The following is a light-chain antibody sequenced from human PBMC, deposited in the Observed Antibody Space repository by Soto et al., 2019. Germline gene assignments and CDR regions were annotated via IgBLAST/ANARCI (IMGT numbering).Light chain of an antibody. CDR2: FNN. V-gene: IGLV1-44*01. CDR3: AAWDDSLNGDVV. Sequence: QSVLTQPPSASGTPGQRVTISCSGSSSNIGSNTVNWYQQLPGTAPKLLIYFNNQRPSGVPDRFSGSKSGTSASLAISGLQSEDAADYYCAAWDDSLNGDVVFGGGTKLTVL. CDR1: SSNIGSNT. J-gene: IGLJ2*01.